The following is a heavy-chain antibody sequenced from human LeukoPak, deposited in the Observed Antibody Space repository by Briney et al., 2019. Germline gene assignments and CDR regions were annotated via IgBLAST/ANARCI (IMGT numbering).Heavy chain of an antibody. D-gene: IGHD2-21*01. CDR3: ASGYCGGDCYVGRYYFDY. V-gene: IGHV1-69*13. CDR2: IIPIFGTA. J-gene: IGHJ4*02. Sequence: GASVKVSCKASGGTFSSYAIIWVRQAPGQGLEWMGGIIPIFGTANYAQKFQGRVTITADESTSTAYMELSSLRSEDTAVHYCASGYCGGDCYVGRYYFDYWGQGTLVTVSS. CDR1: GGTFSSYA.